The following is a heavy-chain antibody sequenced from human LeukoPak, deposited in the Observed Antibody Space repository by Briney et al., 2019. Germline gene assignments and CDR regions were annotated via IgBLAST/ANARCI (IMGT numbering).Heavy chain of an antibody. Sequence: SETLSLTCAVYGGSFSGYYWSWIRQPPGKGLEWIGEINHSGSTNYNPSLKSRVTISVDTSKNQFSLKLSSVTAADTAVYYCARENQLPAGGYYFDYWGQGTLVTVYS. D-gene: IGHD2-2*01. J-gene: IGHJ4*02. CDR2: INHSGST. CDR1: GGSFSGYY. CDR3: ARENQLPAGGYYFDY. V-gene: IGHV4-34*01.